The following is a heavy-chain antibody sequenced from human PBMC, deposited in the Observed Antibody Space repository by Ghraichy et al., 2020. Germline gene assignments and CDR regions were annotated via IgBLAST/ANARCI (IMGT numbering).Heavy chain of an antibody. D-gene: IGHD1-26*01. CDR3: ARESWELPFDY. CDR2: ISSSSSYI. Sequence: GSLNLSCAASGFTFSSYSMNWVRQAPGKGLEWVSSISSSSSYIYYADSVKGRFTISRDNAKNSLYLQMNSLRAEDTAVYYCARESWELPFDYWGQGTLVTVSS. J-gene: IGHJ4*02. CDR1: GFTFSSYS. V-gene: IGHV3-21*01.